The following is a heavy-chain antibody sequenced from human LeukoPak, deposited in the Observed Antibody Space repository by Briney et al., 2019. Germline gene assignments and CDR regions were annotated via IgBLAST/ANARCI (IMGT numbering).Heavy chain of an antibody. CDR2: IKQDGSEK. Sequence: GGSLRLSCAASGFTFSSYWRSWVRQAPGKGLEWVANIKQDGSEKYYVDSVKGRFTISRDNAKNSLYLQMNSLRAEDTAVYYCARELTLPYWGQGTLVTVSS. CDR1: GFTFSSYW. V-gene: IGHV3-7*01. D-gene: IGHD2-8*01. J-gene: IGHJ4*02. CDR3: ARELTLPY.